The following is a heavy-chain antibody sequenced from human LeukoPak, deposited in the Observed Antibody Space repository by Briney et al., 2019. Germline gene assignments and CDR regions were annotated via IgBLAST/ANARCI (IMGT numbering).Heavy chain of an antibody. J-gene: IGHJ4*02. CDR1: GFGLSAYA. CDR2: FKKRGYDT. Sequence: PGGSLRLSCVVSGFGLSAYAMSWVRQAPGKGLEWVSGFKKRGYDTDYADSVKGRFTISRDNSQNTVYLQMTSLRSEDTAMYFCAKVYQSGWSYFDYWGQGALVTVSS. V-gene: IGHV3-23*01. CDR3: AKVYQSGWSYFDY. D-gene: IGHD6-19*01.